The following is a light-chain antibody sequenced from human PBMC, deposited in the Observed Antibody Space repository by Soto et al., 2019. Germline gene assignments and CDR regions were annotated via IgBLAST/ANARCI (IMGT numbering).Light chain of an antibody. Sequence: QSVLTHPASVSGSPGQSITISCTGSNNDIGYYNYVSWYQQHPGKAPKLLIHEVTNRPSGVSHRFSGSKSGNTASLTISGLQAEDEADYYCSSYTSTTTHVFGTGTKVTVL. J-gene: IGLJ1*01. CDR1: NNDIGYYNY. CDR2: EVT. CDR3: SSYTSTTTHV. V-gene: IGLV2-14*01.